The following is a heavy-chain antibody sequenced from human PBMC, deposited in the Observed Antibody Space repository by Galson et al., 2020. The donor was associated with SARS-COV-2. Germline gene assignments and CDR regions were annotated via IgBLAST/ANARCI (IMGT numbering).Heavy chain of an antibody. J-gene: IGHJ1*01. D-gene: IGHD2-15*01. CDR3: TTDQSCSGGVCYSSGGAVQH. CDR2: MKSKSDGGTT. CDR1: GLTVRNAL. V-gene: IGHV3-15*01. Sequence: GGSLRLSCVVSGLTVRNALMSWVRQAPGKGLEWIGLMKSKSDGGTTEHAAPVKGRFIISRDDSENTVFLDMNSLKTEDTGIYYCTTDQSCSGGVCYSSGGAVQHWGQGTLVSVSS.